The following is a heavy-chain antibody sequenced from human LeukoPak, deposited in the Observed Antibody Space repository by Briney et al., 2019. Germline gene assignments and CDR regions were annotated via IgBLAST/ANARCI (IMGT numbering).Heavy chain of an antibody. Sequence: SETLSLTCTVSGGSISSGSYYWSWIRQPAGKGLEWIGRIYTSGSTNYNPSLKSRVTISVDTSKNQFSLKLSSVTAADTAVYYCARDAGYYYDSSGYSITAEYFQHWGQGTLVTVSS. CDR2: IYTSGST. V-gene: IGHV4-61*02. CDR1: GGSISSGSYY. J-gene: IGHJ1*01. D-gene: IGHD3-22*01. CDR3: ARDAGYYYDSSGYSITAEYFQH.